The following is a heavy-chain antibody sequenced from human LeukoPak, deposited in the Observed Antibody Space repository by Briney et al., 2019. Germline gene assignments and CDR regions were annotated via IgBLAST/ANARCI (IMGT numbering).Heavy chain of an antibody. CDR1: GLTFSSYA. J-gene: IGHJ5*02. Sequence: GGSLRLSCAASGLTFSSYAMNWVRQAPGKGLEWVSVISGSGGSTYYADSVKGRFTISRDSSKSTLYLQMNSLRAEDTAVYYCARAEYYDFWSGYEGKNWFDPWGQGTLVTVSS. CDR3: ARAEYYDFWSGYEGKNWFDP. D-gene: IGHD3-3*01. CDR2: ISGSGGST. V-gene: IGHV3-23*01.